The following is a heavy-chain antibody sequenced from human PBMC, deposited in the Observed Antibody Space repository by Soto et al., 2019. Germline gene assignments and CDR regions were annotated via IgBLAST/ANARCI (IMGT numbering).Heavy chain of an antibody. CDR1: GXTFSGHT. Sequence: GSLRLSSSGSGXTFSGHTMYWVRQAPGKGLEYVSAICPKGDGAYYADSVKCRFSISRDNSKNTLYIQMSSLRPEDSAPYYCVNDLQTGESCWGQGTLVTVS. CDR2: ICPKGDGA. J-gene: IGHJ4*02. V-gene: IGHV3-64D*06. D-gene: IGHD4-17*01. CDR3: VNDLQTGESC.